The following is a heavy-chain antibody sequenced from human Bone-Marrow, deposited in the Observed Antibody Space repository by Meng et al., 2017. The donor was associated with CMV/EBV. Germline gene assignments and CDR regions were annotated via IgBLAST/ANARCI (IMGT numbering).Heavy chain of an antibody. Sequence: GESLKISCEASGFTFSSYAMNWVRQALGKGLEWVSTISGSGSRTYIADSVKGRLTISRDNSKNTLYLEMNSLRAEDTAVYYCAKVLRARTPNFYYGMDVWGQGTTVTVSS. CDR2: ISGSGSRT. CDR3: AKVLRARTPNFYYGMDV. J-gene: IGHJ6*02. D-gene: IGHD4-23*01. CDR1: GFTFSSYA. V-gene: IGHV3-23*01.